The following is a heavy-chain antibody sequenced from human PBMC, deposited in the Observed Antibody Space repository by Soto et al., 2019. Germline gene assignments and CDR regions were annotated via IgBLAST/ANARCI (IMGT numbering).Heavy chain of an antibody. D-gene: IGHD3-10*01. CDR2: ISSSSSYI. V-gene: IGHV3-21*01. CDR1: GFTFSSYS. J-gene: IGHJ5*02. Sequence: GSLRLSCAASGFTFSSYSMNWVRQAPGKGLEWVSSISSSSSYIYYADSVKGRFTISRDNAKNSLYLQMNSLRAEDTAVYYCARGLITMVRGVMEVSSPPTHERRNWFDPWGQGTLVTVSS. CDR3: ARGLITMVRGVMEVSSPPTHERRNWFDP.